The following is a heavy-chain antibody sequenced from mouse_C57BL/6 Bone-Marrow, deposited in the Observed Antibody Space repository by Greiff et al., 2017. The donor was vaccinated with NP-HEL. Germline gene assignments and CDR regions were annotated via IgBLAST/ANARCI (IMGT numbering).Heavy chain of an antibody. CDR1: GYTFTSYW. CDR3: ARYGYDADY. V-gene: IGHV1-50*01. D-gene: IGHD2-2*01. Sequence: QVQLQQPGAELVKPGASVKLSCKASGYTFTSYWMQWVKQRPGQGLEWIGEIDPSDSYTNYNQKFKGKATLTVDTSSSTAYMQLSSLTSEDSAVYYCARYGYDADYWGQGTTLTVSS. CDR2: IDPSDSYT. J-gene: IGHJ2*01.